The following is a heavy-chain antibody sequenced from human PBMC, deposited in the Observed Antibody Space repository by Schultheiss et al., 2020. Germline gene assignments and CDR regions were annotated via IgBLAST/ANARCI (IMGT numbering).Heavy chain of an antibody. CDR3: AKDALEARRQRYCSGGSCLPFYGMDV. J-gene: IGHJ6*02. D-gene: IGHD2-15*01. V-gene: IGHV3-23*01. CDR1: GFTFSSYA. CDR2: ISGSGGST. Sequence: GESLKISCAASGFTFSSYAMSWVRQAPGKGLEWVSAISGSGGSTYYADSVKGRFTISRDNSKNTLYLQMNSLRAEDTAVYYCAKDALEARRQRYCSGGSCLPFYGMDVWGQGTTVTVSS.